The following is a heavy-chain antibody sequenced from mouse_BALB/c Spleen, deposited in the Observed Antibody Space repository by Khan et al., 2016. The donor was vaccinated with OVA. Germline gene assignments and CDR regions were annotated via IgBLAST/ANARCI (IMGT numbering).Heavy chain of an antibody. J-gene: IGHJ3*01. D-gene: IGHD2-14*01. CDR3: GRGGADHRSDGLFAY. CDR1: GYTFTSYT. V-gene: IGHV1-4*01. Sequence: VQLQQSGAELARPGASVKMSCKASGYTFTSYTMHWVKQRPGQGLEWIGYINPSNDYTNYNQNFKDKATLIVDKSSSTAYMQLSSLTSEDSSVYYWGRGGADHRSDGLFAYWGQGTLVTGSA. CDR2: INPSNDYT.